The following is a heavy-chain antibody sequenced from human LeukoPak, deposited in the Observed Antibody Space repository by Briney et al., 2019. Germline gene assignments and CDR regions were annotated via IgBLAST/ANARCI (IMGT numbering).Heavy chain of an antibody. J-gene: IGHJ6*02. CDR2: IKEDGSEK. CDR3: ARDLRYFDWSHGVNYYYGMDV. V-gene: IGHV3-7*01. D-gene: IGHD3-9*01. CDR1: GFTFSNYW. Sequence: PGGSLRLSCAASGFTFSNYWMGWVRQAPGKGLEWVANIKEDGSEKYYVDSVKGRFTISRDTAKNSLYLQMNSLRAEDTAVYYCARDLRYFDWSHGVNYYYGMDVWGQGTTVTVSS.